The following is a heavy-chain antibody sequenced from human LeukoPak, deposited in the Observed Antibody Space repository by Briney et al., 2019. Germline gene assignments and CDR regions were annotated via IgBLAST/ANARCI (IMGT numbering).Heavy chain of an antibody. CDR1: GGSISSGTYY. CDR3: ARGSGLEALPDI. D-gene: IGHD3-3*01. Sequence: PSETLSLTCTVSGGSISSGTYYWNWIRQHPGKGLEWIGYIYYSGSTYSNPSLKSRVTISVDTSKNQFSLKLSSVTAADTAVYYCARGSGLEALPDIWGQGTMVTVSS. J-gene: IGHJ3*02. V-gene: IGHV4-30-4*02. CDR2: IYYSGST.